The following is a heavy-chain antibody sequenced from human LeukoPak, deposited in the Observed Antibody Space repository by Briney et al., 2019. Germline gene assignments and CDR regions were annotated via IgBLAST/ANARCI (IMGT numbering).Heavy chain of an antibody. CDR3: ARDPPVDTAMVGDY. Sequence: VASVKVSCKASGGTFSSYATSWVRQAPGQGLEWMGGIIPIFGTANYAQKFQGRATITADESTSTAYMELSSLRSEDTAVYYCARDPPVDTAMVGDYWGQGTLVTVSS. CDR1: GGTFSSYA. D-gene: IGHD5-18*01. CDR2: IIPIFGTA. J-gene: IGHJ4*02. V-gene: IGHV1-69*13.